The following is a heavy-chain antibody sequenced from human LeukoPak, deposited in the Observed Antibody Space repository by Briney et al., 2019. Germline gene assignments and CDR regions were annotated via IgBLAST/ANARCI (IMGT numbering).Heavy chain of an antibody. CDR3: ARDRGSGWYTPGWFDP. CDR2: INPNSGGT. CDR1: GYTFTSYG. D-gene: IGHD6-19*01. Sequence: ASVKVSCKASGYTFTSYGISWVRQAPGQGLEWMGWINPNSGGTNYAQKFQGRVTMTRDTSISTAYMELSRLRSDDTAVYYCARDRGSGWYTPGWFDPWGQGTLVTVSS. V-gene: IGHV1-2*02. J-gene: IGHJ5*02.